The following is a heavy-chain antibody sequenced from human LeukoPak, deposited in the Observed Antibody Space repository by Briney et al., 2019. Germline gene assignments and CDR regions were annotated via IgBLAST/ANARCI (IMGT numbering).Heavy chain of an antibody. J-gene: IGHJ3*02. CDR2: IYPGDSDT. D-gene: IGHD3-22*01. CDR1: GSIFTSYW. CDR3: ASQDYYDSMKNDAFDI. V-gene: IGHV5-51*01. Sequence: GASLQISCQGSGSIFTSYWIGWVRQLPGKGLEWMGIIYPGDSDTRYSPSFQGQVTISADKSISTAYLQWSSLKASDTAMYYCASQDYYDSMKNDAFDIWGQGTMVTVSS.